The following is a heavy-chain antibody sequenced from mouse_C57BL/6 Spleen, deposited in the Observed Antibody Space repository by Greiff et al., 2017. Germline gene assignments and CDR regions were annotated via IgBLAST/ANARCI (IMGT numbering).Heavy chain of an antibody. CDR3: ARDSNYNYFDY. Sequence: QVQLQQPGAELVRPGSSVKLSCKASGYTFTSYWMHWVKQRPIQGLEWIGNIDPSDSETHYNQKFKNKATLTVDKSSSTAYMQLSSLTSEDSAVYSCARDSNYNYFDYWGQGTTLTVSS. D-gene: IGHD2-5*01. V-gene: IGHV1-52*01. J-gene: IGHJ2*01. CDR1: GYTFTSYW. CDR2: IDPSDSET.